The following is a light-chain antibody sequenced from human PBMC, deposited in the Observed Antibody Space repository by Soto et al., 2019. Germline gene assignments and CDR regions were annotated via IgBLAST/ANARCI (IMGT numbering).Light chain of an antibody. CDR2: AAS. CDR1: QSISTY. J-gene: IGKJ4*01. CDR3: QHGYSTLLT. V-gene: IGKV1-39*01. Sequence: IPRAQSRAPLSASVGDRDPIPCRASQSISTYLHWYQQKPGKAPSLLIYAASTLQSGVPARFSGSGSGTDFTLTISRLQPEDFATYFCQHGYSTLLTFGGGTKVDI.